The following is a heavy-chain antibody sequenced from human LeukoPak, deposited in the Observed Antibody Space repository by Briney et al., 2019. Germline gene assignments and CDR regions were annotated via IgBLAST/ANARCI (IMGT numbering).Heavy chain of an antibody. Sequence: PSETLSLTCTVSGGSISSSSYYWGWIRQPPGKGLEWIGSMDYSWSTYFNPSPKSRVAISVGMSKNQFSLKLSSVTAADTAVYYCAVVRGYFDYWGQGTLVTVSS. CDR1: GGSISSSSYY. CDR2: MDYSWST. CDR3: AVVRGYFDY. V-gene: IGHV4-39*01. J-gene: IGHJ4*02. D-gene: IGHD3-10*01.